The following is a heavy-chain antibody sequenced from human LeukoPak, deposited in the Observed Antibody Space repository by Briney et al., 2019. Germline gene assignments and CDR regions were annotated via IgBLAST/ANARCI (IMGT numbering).Heavy chain of an antibody. V-gene: IGHV1-18*01. J-gene: IGHJ4*02. CDR1: GYTFTSYG. CDR2: ISAY. CDR3: ARRFNYYDSSGYYQLLYFDY. D-gene: IGHD3-22*01. Sequence: ASVKVSCKASGYTFTSYGINWVRQAPGQGLEWMGWISAYAQKFQGRVTMTIDTSTGTAYMELRSLRSDDTAVYYCARRFNYYDSSGYYQLLYFDYWGQGTLVTVSS.